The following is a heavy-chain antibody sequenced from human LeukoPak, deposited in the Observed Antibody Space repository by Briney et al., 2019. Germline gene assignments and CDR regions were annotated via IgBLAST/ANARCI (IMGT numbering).Heavy chain of an antibody. CDR3: MRGQPETSTT. J-gene: IGHJ5*02. Sequence: ASVKVSCKASGYAFTNHDINWVRQASGQGLEWMGWMNPNSGDTGYAQKFQGRVTMTRDTFISTAYMELSSLTSEDTGVYYCMRGQPETSTTWGQGSLVTVSS. CDR1: GYAFTNHD. D-gene: IGHD5/OR15-5a*01. V-gene: IGHV1-8*01. CDR2: MNPNSGDT.